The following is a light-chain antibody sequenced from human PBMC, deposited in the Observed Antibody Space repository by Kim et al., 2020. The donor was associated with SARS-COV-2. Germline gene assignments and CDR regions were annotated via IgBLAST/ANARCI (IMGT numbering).Light chain of an antibody. CDR3: QSADSSGTYGV. Sequence: PGQTARITCSGDALPKQYAYWYQQKPGQAPVLVIYKDSERPSGIPERFSGSSSGTTVTLTISGVQAEDEADYYCQSADSSGTYGVFGTGTKVTVL. CDR2: KDS. CDR1: ALPKQY. J-gene: IGLJ1*01. V-gene: IGLV3-25*03.